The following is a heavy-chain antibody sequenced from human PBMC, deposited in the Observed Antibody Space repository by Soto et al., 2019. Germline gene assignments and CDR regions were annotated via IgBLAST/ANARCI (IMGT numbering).Heavy chain of an antibody. J-gene: IGHJ4*02. CDR3: AKESLYSSSWYRGDY. CDR2: ISGSAGRT. V-gene: IGHV3-23*01. Sequence: GGSLRLSCAASGFTFSNYAMSWVRQAPGKGLEWLSAISGSAGRTYYADSVKGRFTISRDNSKNTLYLQMNSLRADDTAVYYCAKESLYSSSWYRGDYWGQGTLVTVSS. CDR1: GFTFSNYA. D-gene: IGHD6-13*01.